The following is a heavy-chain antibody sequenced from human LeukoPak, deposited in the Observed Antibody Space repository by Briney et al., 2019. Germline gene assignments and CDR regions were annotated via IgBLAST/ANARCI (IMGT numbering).Heavy chain of an antibody. CDR1: GFTFSSYA. V-gene: IGHV3-23*01. J-gene: IGHJ4*02. CDR3: TKHASYYYGSGDDY. D-gene: IGHD3-10*01. Sequence: GGSLRLSCAASGFTFSSYAMSWVRQAPGKGLEWASAISGSGGGISTYYADFVKGRFTISRDNSKNTLFLQMNSLTAEDTAVYYCTKHASYYYGSGDDYWGQGTLVTVSS. CDR2: ISGSGGGIST.